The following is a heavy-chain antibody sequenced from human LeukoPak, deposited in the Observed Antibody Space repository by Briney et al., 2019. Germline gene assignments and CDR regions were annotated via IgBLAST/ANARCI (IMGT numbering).Heavy chain of an antibody. V-gene: IGHV1-2*02. Sequence: GASMKVSCKASGYTFTGYYMHWVRQAPGQGLEWMGWINPNSGGTNYAQKLQGRVTMTTDTSTSTAYMELRSLRSDDTAVYYCARDSPASFSSSWPFDYWGQGTLVTVSS. J-gene: IGHJ4*02. CDR3: ARDSPASFSSSWPFDY. CDR1: GYTFTGYY. CDR2: INPNSGGT. D-gene: IGHD6-13*01.